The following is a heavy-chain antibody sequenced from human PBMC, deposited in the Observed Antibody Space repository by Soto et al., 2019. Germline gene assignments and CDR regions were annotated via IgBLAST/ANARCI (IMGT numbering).Heavy chain of an antibody. Sequence: SETLSLTCTVSGGSISSSSYYWGWIRQPPGKGLEWIGSIYYSGSTYYNPSLKSRVTISVDTSKNQFSLKLSSVTAADTAVYYCARQEQQWLVVAEYFQHWGQGTLVTVSS. J-gene: IGHJ1*01. V-gene: IGHV4-39*01. D-gene: IGHD6-19*01. CDR1: GGSISSSSYY. CDR3: ARQEQQWLVVAEYFQH. CDR2: IYYSGST.